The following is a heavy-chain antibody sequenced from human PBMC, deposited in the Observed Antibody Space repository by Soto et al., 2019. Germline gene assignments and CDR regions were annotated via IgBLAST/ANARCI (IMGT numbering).Heavy chain of an antibody. V-gene: IGHV5-51*01. Sequence: PGTSLTISCMAWGHSFTNYWIVPVPQMPGKGLKWMAIIYPGDSDTRYSPSFQGQVTISADKSITTAYLQWSSLKASDTAMYYCARHKPLTGGVVGAFYIWGQGTMVLVSS. CDR1: GHSFTNYW. J-gene: IGHJ3*02. CDR3: ARHKPLTGGVVGAFYI. CDR2: IYPGDSDT. D-gene: IGHD3-10*01.